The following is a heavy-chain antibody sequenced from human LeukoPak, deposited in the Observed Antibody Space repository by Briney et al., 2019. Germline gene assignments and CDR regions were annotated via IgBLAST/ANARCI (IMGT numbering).Heavy chain of an antibody. CDR1: GFTFSSYS. CDR2: IKEDGSKK. V-gene: IGHV3-7*03. Sequence: GGSLRLSCAASGFTFSSYSMNWVRQAPGKGLEWVANIKEDGSKKNYVDSVKGRFTISRDNAKNSLYLQMNSLRAEDTAVYFCATPLDYYDSSGYHQGGDWGQGTLVTVSS. D-gene: IGHD3-22*01. J-gene: IGHJ4*02. CDR3: ATPLDYYDSSGYHQGGD.